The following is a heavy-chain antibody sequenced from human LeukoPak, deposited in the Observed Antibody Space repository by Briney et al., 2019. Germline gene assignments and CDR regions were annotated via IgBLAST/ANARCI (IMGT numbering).Heavy chain of an antibody. Sequence: SETLSLTCTVAVGSLSSGRSYWSWIRQPAGKGLGWIGCIYTSGSTNYNPYLKSRVTISVDTSKNQFSLKVSSETAADTAMYYCARGRDSSGYDFDYWGQGSLVTVSS. J-gene: IGHJ4*02. CDR1: VGSLSSGRSY. CDR2: IYTSGST. D-gene: IGHD3-22*01. CDR3: ARGRDSSGYDFDY. V-gene: IGHV4-61*02.